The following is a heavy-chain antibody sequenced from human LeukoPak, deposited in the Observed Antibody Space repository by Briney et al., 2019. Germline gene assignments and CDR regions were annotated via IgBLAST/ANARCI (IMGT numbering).Heavy chain of an antibody. Sequence: ASAKVSCKXSGYTFTSYGISWVRQAPGQGLEWMGWISAYNGNTNYAQKLQGRVTMTTDTSTSTAYMELRSLRSDDTAVYYCARDCGGDCSPNWFDPWGRGTLVTVSS. D-gene: IGHD2-21*02. CDR3: ARDCGGDCSPNWFDP. CDR1: GYTFTSYG. CDR2: ISAYNGNT. J-gene: IGHJ5*02. V-gene: IGHV1-18*01.